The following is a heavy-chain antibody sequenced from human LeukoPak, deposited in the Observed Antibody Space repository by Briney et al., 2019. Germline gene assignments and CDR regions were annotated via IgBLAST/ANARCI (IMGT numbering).Heavy chain of an antibody. CDR2: IYHGGST. Sequence: SETLSLTCTVSGYSITTDYYWGWIRQPPGKGLEWLGSIYHGGSTYYNPSLKSRVTISVDTSKDQFSLKLSSVTAADTAVYYCARVRIDSGSFADFDYWGQGTLVTVSS. J-gene: IGHJ4*02. V-gene: IGHV4-38-2*02. CDR3: ARVRIDSGSFADFDY. D-gene: IGHD1-26*01. CDR1: GYSITTDYY.